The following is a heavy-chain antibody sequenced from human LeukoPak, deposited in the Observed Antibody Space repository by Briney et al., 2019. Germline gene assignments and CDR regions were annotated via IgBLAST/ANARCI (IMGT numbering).Heavy chain of an antibody. D-gene: IGHD3-10*01. J-gene: IGHJ5*02. CDR3: AREGSHYYGSGSYGWFDP. Sequence: PSETLSLTCAVYGGSFSGYYWSWIRQPPGKGLEWIGEINHSGSTNYNPSLKSRVTISVDTSKNQLSLKLSSVTAADTAVYYCAREGSHYYGSGSYGWFDPWGQGTLVTVSS. CDR1: GGSFSGYY. CDR2: INHSGST. V-gene: IGHV4-34*01.